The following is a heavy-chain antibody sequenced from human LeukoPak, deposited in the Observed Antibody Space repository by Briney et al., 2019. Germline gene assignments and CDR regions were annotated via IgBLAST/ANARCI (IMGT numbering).Heavy chain of an antibody. D-gene: IGHD6-13*01. CDR3: ARLPGIAAAGTRYYYMDV. CDR1: GFTFTIYG. Sequence: GGSLRLSCAASGFTFTIYGMHWVRQAPGKGPEWVSSITSSSSYIYYADSVKGRFTISRDNAKNSLYLQMDSLRVEDTAVYYCARLPGIAAAGTRYYYMDVWGKGTTVTISS. J-gene: IGHJ6*03. V-gene: IGHV3-21*06. CDR2: ITSSSSYI.